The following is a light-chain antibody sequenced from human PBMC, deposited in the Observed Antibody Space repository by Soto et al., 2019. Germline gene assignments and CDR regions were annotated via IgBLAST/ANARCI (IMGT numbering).Light chain of an antibody. V-gene: IGKV1-5*03. CDR3: KQYNDSSWT. J-gene: IGKJ1*01. CDR1: QSIGIW. Sequence: IQMTQSPSTLSASVGDRVAITCRASQSIGIWLAWYQKKPGKAPRFLIYKASTLQTGVPSRSSSSGSGTEFTLTISSLQPDDFATYHCKQYNDSSWTFGQGTKVEIK. CDR2: KAS.